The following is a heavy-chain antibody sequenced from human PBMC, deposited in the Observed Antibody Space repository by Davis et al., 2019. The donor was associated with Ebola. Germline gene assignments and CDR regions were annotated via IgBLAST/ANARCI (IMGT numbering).Heavy chain of an antibody. CDR3: ARDSSGWYPEYFQH. CDR1: GFTFSSYS. V-gene: IGHV3-21*01. Sequence: GSLRLSCAASGFTFSSYSMNWVRQAPGKGLEWVSSISSSSSYIYYADSVKGRFTISRDNAKNSLYPQMNSLRAEDTAVYYCARDSSGWYPEYFQHWGQGTLVTVSS. J-gene: IGHJ1*01. CDR2: ISSSSSYI. D-gene: IGHD6-19*01.